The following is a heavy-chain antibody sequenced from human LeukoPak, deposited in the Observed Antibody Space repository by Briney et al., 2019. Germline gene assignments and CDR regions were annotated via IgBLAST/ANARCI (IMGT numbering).Heavy chain of an antibody. J-gene: IGHJ6*03. D-gene: IGHD3-9*01. CDR3: ARQNYDILTGYYNHYMDV. CDR1: GFTFSSYW. Sequence: GGSLRLSCAASGFTFSSYWMRWVRQAPGKGLEWVANIKQDGSEKYYVDSVKGRFTISRNNAKNSLYLQMNSLRAEDTAVYYCARQNYDILTGYYNHYMDVWGKGTTVTASS. CDR2: IKQDGSEK. V-gene: IGHV3-7*01.